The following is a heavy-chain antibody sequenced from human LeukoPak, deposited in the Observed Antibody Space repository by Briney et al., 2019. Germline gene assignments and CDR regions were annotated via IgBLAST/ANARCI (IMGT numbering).Heavy chain of an antibody. CDR1: GYTFTAYY. V-gene: IGHV1-2*02. CDR2: INPNSGGT. J-gene: IGHJ4*02. D-gene: IGHD6-6*01. Sequence: ASVTVSCKASGYTFTAYYMHWVRQAPGQGLEWMGWINPNSGGTNYAQKFQGRVTMTRDTSISTAYMELIRLRSEDTAVYYCARGGPYSTSSGRVDYWGQGTLV. CDR3: ARGGPYSTSSGRVDY.